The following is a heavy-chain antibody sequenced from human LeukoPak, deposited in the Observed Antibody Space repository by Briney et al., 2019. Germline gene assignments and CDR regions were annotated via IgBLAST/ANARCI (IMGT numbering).Heavy chain of an antibody. J-gene: IGHJ4*02. Sequence: GGSLRLSCAASGFTFSSYTMHWVRQAPEKGLVWVSRIYSDGSSTYADSVRGRFTISRDNARNTLYVQMNSLRAEDTAVYYCVTGSGFAYWGQGTLVAVSS. CDR3: VTGSGFAY. D-gene: IGHD6-19*01. CDR1: GFTFSSYT. V-gene: IGHV3-74*01. CDR2: IYSDGSST.